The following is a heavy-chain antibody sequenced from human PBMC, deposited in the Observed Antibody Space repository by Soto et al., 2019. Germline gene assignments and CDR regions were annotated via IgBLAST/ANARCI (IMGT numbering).Heavy chain of an antibody. CDR1: GDSVASNSDA. Sequence: SPTISLTCAISGDSVASNSDAWNWIRQSPSRGLEWLGRTYYRSKWYTDYAESVKSRITINPDTSKNQVSLQLKSVTPEDTAVYYCTTGATSVRYVNYSYGIDVPYPATTVTL. CDR2: TYYRSKWYT. D-gene: IGHD3-9*01. V-gene: IGHV6-1*01. J-gene: IGHJ6*02. CDR3: TTGATSVRYVNYSYGIDV.